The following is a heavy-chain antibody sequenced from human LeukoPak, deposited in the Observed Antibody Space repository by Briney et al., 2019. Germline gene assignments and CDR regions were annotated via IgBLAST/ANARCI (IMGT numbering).Heavy chain of an antibody. V-gene: IGHV3-53*01. CDR2: IYSGGST. CDR1: GFTVSTNY. Sequence: GGSLRLSCAASGFTVSTNYMNWVRQAPGKGLEWVSVIYSGGSTYYADSVKGRFTISRDNSKNTVHLQMNSLRAEDTAVYYCAKDRDDYGDADYWGQGTLVAVSS. J-gene: IGHJ4*02. CDR3: AKDRDDYGDADY. D-gene: IGHD4-17*01.